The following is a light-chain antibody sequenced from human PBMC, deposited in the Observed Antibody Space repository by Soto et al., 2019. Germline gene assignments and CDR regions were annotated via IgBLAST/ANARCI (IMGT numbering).Light chain of an antibody. CDR2: GAS. V-gene: IGKV3-20*01. CDR1: QSVSSSY. J-gene: IGKJ5*01. CDR3: QQYGSSP. Sequence: EIVLTQSPGTLSLSPGERATLSCRVSQSVSSSYLAWYQQKPGQAPRLLIYGASSRATGIPDRFSGSGSGTDFTLTISRLEPEDLEVYYCQQYGSSPLGQGTRREIK.